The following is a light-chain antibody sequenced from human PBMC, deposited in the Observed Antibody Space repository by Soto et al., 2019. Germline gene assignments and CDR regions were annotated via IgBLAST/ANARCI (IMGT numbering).Light chain of an antibody. Sequence: AIQLTQSPSSLSASVGDRVTITCRASQNITSALAWYQQKPGKAPNLLIYAASSLKSGVPSRFSGSGSGPDFTLTISSLQPEEFATYYCQQFNSYVITFGQGTRLETK. CDR2: AAS. CDR1: QNITSA. CDR3: QQFNSYVIT. J-gene: IGKJ5*01. V-gene: IGKV1-13*02.